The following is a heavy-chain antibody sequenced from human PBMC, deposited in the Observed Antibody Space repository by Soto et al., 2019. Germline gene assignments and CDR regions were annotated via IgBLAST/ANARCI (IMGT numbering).Heavy chain of an antibody. CDR1: GGSISSSDHY. CDR2: FYYSGNT. J-gene: IGHJ5*02. CDR3: ARGLFSSGWYSYFDP. Sequence: SETLSLTCTVSGGSISSSDHYWHWIRQPPGKGLEWIGNFYYSGNTYYNPSLKSRVTISVDTSKNQFSLKLNSVTAADTAVYYCARGLFSSGWYSYFDPWGQGTPVTVSS. D-gene: IGHD6-19*01. V-gene: IGHV4-39*01.